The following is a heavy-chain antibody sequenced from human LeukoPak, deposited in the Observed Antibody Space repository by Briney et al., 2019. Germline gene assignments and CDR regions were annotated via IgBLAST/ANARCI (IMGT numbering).Heavy chain of an antibody. Sequence: GGSLRLSCTASGFTFSRYAMHWVRQAPGKGLEWVAVIWYDGSKKYYADSVKGRFTISRDNSNSLYLKMNIVRAEDTAVYYCARGCGGDCYGWLDPWGQGTLVTVSS. V-gene: IGHV3-33*01. CDR1: GFTFSRYA. CDR2: IWYDGSKK. D-gene: IGHD2-21*01. J-gene: IGHJ5*02. CDR3: ARGCGGDCYGWLDP.